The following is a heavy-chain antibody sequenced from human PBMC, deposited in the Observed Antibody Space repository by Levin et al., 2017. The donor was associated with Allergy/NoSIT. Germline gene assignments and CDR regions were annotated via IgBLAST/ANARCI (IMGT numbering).Heavy chain of an antibody. CDR2: TRNKANSYTT. Sequence: QLGESLKISCAASGFTFSDHYMDWVRQAPGKGLEWVGRTRNKANSYTTEYAASVKGRFTISRDDSKNSLYLQMNSLITEDTAVYYCTRAYGIRWADHYLDYWGQGTLVTVSS. V-gene: IGHV3-72*01. CDR1: GFTFSDHY. J-gene: IGHJ4*02. D-gene: IGHD3-10*01. CDR3: TRAYGIRWADHYLDY.